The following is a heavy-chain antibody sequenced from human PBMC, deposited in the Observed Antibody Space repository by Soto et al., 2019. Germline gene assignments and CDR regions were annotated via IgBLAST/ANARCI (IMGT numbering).Heavy chain of an antibody. J-gene: IGHJ6*02. V-gene: IGHV1-2*04. Sequence: QVQLVQSGAEVKKPGASVKVSCKASGYTFTGYYMHWVRQAPGQGLEWMGWINPNSGGTNYAQKFQGWVTMTRDTSISTAYMELSRLRSDDTAVYYCAREWLRGYYYYGMDVWGQGTTVTVSS. D-gene: IGHD5-12*01. CDR1: GYTFTGYY. CDR3: AREWLRGYYYYGMDV. CDR2: INPNSGGT.